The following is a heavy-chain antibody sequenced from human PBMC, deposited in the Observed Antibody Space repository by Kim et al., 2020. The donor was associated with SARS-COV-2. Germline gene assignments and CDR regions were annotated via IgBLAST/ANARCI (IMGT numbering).Heavy chain of an antibody. CDR3: ASGAYYDILTGYYRSNFDY. D-gene: IGHD3-9*01. V-gene: IGHV3-30*03. CDR2: ISYDGSNK. CDR1: GFTFSSYG. J-gene: IGHJ4*02. Sequence: GGSLRLSCAASGFTFSSYGMHWVRQAPGKGLEWVAVISYDGSNKYYADSVKGRFTISRDNSKNTLYLQMNSLRAEDTAVYYCASGAYYDILTGYYRSNFDYWGQGTLVTVSS.